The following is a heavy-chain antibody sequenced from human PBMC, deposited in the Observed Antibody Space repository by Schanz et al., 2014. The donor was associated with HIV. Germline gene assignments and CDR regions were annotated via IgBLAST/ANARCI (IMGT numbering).Heavy chain of an antibody. V-gene: IGHV1-2*02. Sequence: QVQLVQSGAEVKNPGASVKVSCKASEYIFTDHYMHWVRQAPGQGLEWMGWINPNSGGTNYAQKFQGRVTMTRDTSISTAYMELSRLRSDDTAVYYCARVGRAYYYDSSGGIDYWGQGTLVTVSS. CDR1: EYIFTDHY. D-gene: IGHD3-22*01. CDR3: ARVGRAYYYDSSGGIDY. CDR2: INPNSGGT. J-gene: IGHJ4*02.